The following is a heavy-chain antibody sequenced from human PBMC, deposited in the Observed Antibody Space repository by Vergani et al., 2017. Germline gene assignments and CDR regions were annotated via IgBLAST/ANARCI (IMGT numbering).Heavy chain of an antibody. CDR2: ISTYNGNT. Sequence: QVQLLQSGSELKKPGASVKVSCKASGYIFTRYGMSWVRQAPGQGLEWMGWISTYNGNTRYAQKLQGRVTMTTDTSTSTAYLEMRSLRSDDTAVYYCARDSSGPLDNWGQGTLVTVSS. CDR3: ARDSSGPLDN. CDR1: GYIFTRYG. V-gene: IGHV1-18*01. D-gene: IGHD6-19*01. J-gene: IGHJ4*02.